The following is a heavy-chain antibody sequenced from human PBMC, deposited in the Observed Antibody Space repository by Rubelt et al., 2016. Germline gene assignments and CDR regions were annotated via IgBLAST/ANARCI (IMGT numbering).Heavy chain of an antibody. J-gene: IGHJ6*02. Sequence: QVQLQQWGAGLLKPSETLSLTCAVYGGSFSGYYWSWIRQPPGKGLEWIGEVIHSGSTNYNPALKSLLTISVDTSKSQFSLRLSSVTAVDTAVYYCARCDSNRYYYYYGMDVWGQGTTVTVSS. V-gene: IGHV4-34*12. CDR3: ARCDSNRYYYYYGMDV. CDR1: GGSFSGYY. CDR2: VIHSGST. D-gene: IGHD3-22*01.